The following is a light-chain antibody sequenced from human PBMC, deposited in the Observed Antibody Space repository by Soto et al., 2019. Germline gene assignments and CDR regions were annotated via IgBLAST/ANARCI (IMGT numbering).Light chain of an antibody. CDR1: SSDVGSSRF. Sequence: QSALSQPASVSGSPGQSITISCTGTSSDVGSSRFVSWYQQSPDKAPKLMIYEGNKRPSGVSHRFSGSKSGTTASLTISGLQADDEADYYCSSYTTSRTVIFGGGTKVTVL. J-gene: IGLJ2*01. CDR3: SSYTTSRTVI. CDR2: EGN. V-gene: IGLV2-14*02.